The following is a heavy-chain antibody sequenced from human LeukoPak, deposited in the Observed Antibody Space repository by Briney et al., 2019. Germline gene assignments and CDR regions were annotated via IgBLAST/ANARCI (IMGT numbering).Heavy chain of an antibody. Sequence: GGSLRLSCAASGFTLRSYWMSWVRQAPGKGLEWVANIKEDGSEKYYVDSVKGRVTISRDNAKNSLYLQMNSLRAEDTAVYYCASYLTSIPSGMDVWGQGATVTVSS. J-gene: IGHJ6*02. CDR1: GFTLRSYW. CDR2: IKEDGSEK. CDR3: ASYLTSIPSGMDV. V-gene: IGHV3-7*02. D-gene: IGHD2/OR15-2a*01.